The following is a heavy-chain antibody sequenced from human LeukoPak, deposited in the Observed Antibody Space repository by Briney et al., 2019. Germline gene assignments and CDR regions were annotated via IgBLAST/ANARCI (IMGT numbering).Heavy chain of an antibody. CDR3: ARGQVNPFDY. D-gene: IGHD2-21*01. V-gene: IGHV3-72*01. Sequence: GGSLRLSCAASGFTFSSYGMHWVRQAPGKGLEWVGRSRNKVNSYSTEYAASVKGRFTISRDDSKTSVYLQMNSLKTEDTAVYYCARGQVNPFDYWGQGTLVTVSS. CDR1: GFTFSSYG. CDR2: SRNKVNSYST. J-gene: IGHJ4*02.